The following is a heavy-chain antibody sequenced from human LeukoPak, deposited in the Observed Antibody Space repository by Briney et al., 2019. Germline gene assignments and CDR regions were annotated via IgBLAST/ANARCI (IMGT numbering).Heavy chain of an antibody. Sequence: SETLSLTCTVSGGSISSSSYYWGWIRQPPGKGLEWIGSIYYSGSTYYNPSLKSRVTISVDTSKNQFSLKLSSVTAADTAVYYCARHKYYFDYWGQGTLVTVSP. J-gene: IGHJ4*02. CDR2: IYYSGST. CDR1: GGSISSSSYY. V-gene: IGHV4-39*01. CDR3: ARHKYYFDY.